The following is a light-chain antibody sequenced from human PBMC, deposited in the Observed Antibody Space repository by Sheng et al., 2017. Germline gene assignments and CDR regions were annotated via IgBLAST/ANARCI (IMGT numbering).Light chain of an antibody. Sequence: QSVLTQPPSVSGAPRQRVIISCSGSSSNIGDNGVTWYQQVPGKAPKLLIHYDDQLPSGVSDRFSGSKSGTSASLAISGLQSEDEADYYCAAWDDSLHGPVFGTGTKVTVL. CDR3: AAWDDSLHGPV. V-gene: IGLV1-36*01. J-gene: IGLJ1*01. CDR2: YDD. CDR1: SSNIGDNG.